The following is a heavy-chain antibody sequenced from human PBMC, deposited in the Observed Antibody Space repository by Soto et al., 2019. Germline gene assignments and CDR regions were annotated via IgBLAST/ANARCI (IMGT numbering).Heavy chain of an antibody. Sequence: GGSLRLSCAASGFTVSNTYMTWVRQPPGKGLECVSVIYTAGGTNYADSVKGRFIISRDNSKNTLYLQMNSLRAEDTAVYYCARALPVAKGGFDPWGQGTLVTVS. D-gene: IGHD2-2*01. CDR2: IYTAGGT. J-gene: IGHJ5*02. CDR1: GFTVSNTY. V-gene: IGHV3-53*01. CDR3: ARALPVAKGGFDP.